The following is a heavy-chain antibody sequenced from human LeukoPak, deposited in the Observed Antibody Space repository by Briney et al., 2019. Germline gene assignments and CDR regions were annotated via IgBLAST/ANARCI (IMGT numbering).Heavy chain of an antibody. J-gene: IGHJ4*02. D-gene: IGHD6-13*01. CDR1: GFTFSSYA. CDR2: ISGSGGST. V-gene: IGHV3-23*01. CDR3: AKDLGIAQQQLVRGDYFDY. Sequence: GGSLRLSCAASGFTFSSYAMSWVRQAPGKGLEWVSAISGSGGSTYYADSVKGRSTISRDNSKNTLYLQMNSLRAEDTAVYYCAKDLGIAQQQLVRGDYFDYWGQGTLVTVSS.